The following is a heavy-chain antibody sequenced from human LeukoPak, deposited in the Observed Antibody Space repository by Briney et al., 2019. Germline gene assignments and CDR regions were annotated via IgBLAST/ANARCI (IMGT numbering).Heavy chain of an antibody. CDR3: ARGGRSPDTARRAFDI. V-gene: IGHV4-34*01. J-gene: IGHJ3*02. CDR1: GGSFSGYY. D-gene: IGHD5-18*01. Sequence: SETLSLTCAVYGGSFSGYYWSWIRQPPGKGLEWIGEINHSGSTNYNPSLKSRVTISVDTSKNQFSLKLGSVTAADTAVYYCARGGRSPDTARRAFDIWGQGTMVTVSS. CDR2: INHSGST.